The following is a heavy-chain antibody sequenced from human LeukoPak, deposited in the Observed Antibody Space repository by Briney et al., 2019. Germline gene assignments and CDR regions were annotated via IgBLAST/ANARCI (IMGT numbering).Heavy chain of an antibody. Sequence: ASVKVFCKASGHSFTSCDINWVRQATGQGLEWMGWMNPNSGNTGYAQKFQGRVTMTRNTSISTAYMELSSLRSEDTAVYYCARSPKYYYDSSGYYGMDVWGQGTTVTVSS. CDR2: MNPNSGNT. J-gene: IGHJ6*02. D-gene: IGHD3-22*01. CDR1: GHSFTSCD. CDR3: ARSPKYYYDSSGYYGMDV. V-gene: IGHV1-8*01.